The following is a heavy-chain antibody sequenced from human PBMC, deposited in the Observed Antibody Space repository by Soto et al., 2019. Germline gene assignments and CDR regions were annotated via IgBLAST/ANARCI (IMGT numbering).Heavy chain of an antibody. CDR1: GFTFSSYW. Sequence: GGSLRLSCAASGFTFSSYWMSWVRQAPGKGLEWVANMNEDGSVLHYVDSVKGRFTISRDNAKNTLYLQMNSLRAEDTAVYYCASESNYYDSSGYYSHFDYWGQGTLVTVSS. CDR3: ASESNYYDSSGYYSHFDY. V-gene: IGHV3-7*01. CDR2: MNEDGSVL. J-gene: IGHJ4*02. D-gene: IGHD3-22*01.